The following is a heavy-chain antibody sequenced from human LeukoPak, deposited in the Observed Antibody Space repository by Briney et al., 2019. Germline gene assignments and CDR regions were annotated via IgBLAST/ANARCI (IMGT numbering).Heavy chain of an antibody. J-gene: IGHJ4*02. V-gene: IGHV3-11*01. CDR3: ARDARSIAVADPFDY. Sequence: GGSLRLSCAASGFTFSDYYMSWIRQAPGKGLEWVSYISSSGSTIYYADSVKGRFTISRDNAKNSLHLQMNSLRAEDTAVYYCARDARSIAVADPFDYWGQGTLVTVSS. CDR1: GFTFSDYY. CDR2: ISSSGSTI. D-gene: IGHD6-19*01.